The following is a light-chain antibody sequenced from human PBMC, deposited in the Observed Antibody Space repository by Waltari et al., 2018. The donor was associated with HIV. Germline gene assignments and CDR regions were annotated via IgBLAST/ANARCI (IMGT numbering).Light chain of an antibody. V-gene: IGKV1-39*01. Sequence: DIQMNQYPSSLSASVGDRVTITCRASQSITRYLNWYQQKPGEAPKLLIYAASSLQSGVPSRFSGSGSGTDFTLTISSLQPEDFSTYYCQQSYITPGTFGGGTKVEIK. CDR1: QSITRY. CDR3: QQSYITPGT. CDR2: AAS. J-gene: IGKJ4*01.